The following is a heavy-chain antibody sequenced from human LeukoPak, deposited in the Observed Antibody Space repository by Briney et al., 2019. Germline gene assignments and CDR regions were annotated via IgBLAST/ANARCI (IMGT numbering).Heavy chain of an antibody. CDR2: IYYSGST. CDR3: ARHMSPASRLWSTSYFDY. D-gene: IGHD5-18*01. Sequence: SETLSLTCTVSGGSISSSSYYWGWIRQPPGKGLEWIGSIYYSGSTYYNPSLKSRVTISVDTSKNQFSLKLSSVTAADTAVYYCARHMSPASRLWSTSYFDYWGQGTLVTVSS. V-gene: IGHV4-39*01. J-gene: IGHJ4*02. CDR1: GGSISSSSYY.